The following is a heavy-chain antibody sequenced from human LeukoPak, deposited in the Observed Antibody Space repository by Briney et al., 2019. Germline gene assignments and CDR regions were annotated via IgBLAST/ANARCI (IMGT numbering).Heavy chain of an antibody. CDR2: ISYGGSNK. V-gene: IGHV3-30*04. CDR3: ARGVGTID. J-gene: IGHJ4*02. Sequence: PGGSLRLSCASSVFTFSIYSMHWVRQAPGKVLEWVAVISYGGSNKYYADSVKGRFTISRDNSKNTLYLQMKSLRAEDTAVYYCARGVGTIDWGQGTLVTVSS. D-gene: IGHD1-14*01. CDR1: VFTFSIYS.